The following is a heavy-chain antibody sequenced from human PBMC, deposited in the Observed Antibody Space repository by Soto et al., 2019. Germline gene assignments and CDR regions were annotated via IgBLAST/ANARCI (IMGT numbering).Heavy chain of an antibody. CDR3: AREATASRILYPGYFQH. V-gene: IGHV3-11*01. Sequence: QVQLVESGGGLVKPGGSLRLSCAASGFTFSDYYMSWIRQAPGKGLEWVSYISSSGSTIYYADSVKGRFTISRDNAKNSLYLQMNSVRAEDTGVYYCAREATASRILYPGYFQHWGQGTLVTVSS. CDR2: ISSSGSTI. D-gene: IGHD2-8*01. CDR1: GFTFSDYY. J-gene: IGHJ1*01.